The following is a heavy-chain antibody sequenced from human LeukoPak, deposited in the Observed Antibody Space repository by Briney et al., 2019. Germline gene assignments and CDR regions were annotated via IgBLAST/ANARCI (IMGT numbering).Heavy chain of an antibody. CDR2: ISGSGGST. J-gene: IGHJ4*02. Sequence: PGGSLRLSCAASGFTFSSYAMSWVRQTPGKGLEWVSTISGSGGSTYYADSVKGRFTISRDNSKNTLYLQMNSLRAEDTAVYSCARPYDTRGYFPDYWGQGTLVTVSS. CDR1: GFTFSSYA. V-gene: IGHV3-23*01. CDR3: ARPYDTRGYFPDY. D-gene: IGHD3-22*01.